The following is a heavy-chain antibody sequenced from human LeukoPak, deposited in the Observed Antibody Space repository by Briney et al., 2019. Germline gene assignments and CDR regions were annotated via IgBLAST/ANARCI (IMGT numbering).Heavy chain of an antibody. Sequence: SETLSLTCTVSGVSISTYHWTWIRQPPGEGLEWIGHIYNSGSTNYNPSLRGRVTIFLDTSKNQVSLKLSSVTAADTAMYYCARKDGDGWGQGTLVTVSS. D-gene: IGHD5-24*01. CDR3: ARKDGDG. CDR2: IYNSGST. CDR1: GVSISTYH. V-gene: IGHV4-59*01. J-gene: IGHJ4*02.